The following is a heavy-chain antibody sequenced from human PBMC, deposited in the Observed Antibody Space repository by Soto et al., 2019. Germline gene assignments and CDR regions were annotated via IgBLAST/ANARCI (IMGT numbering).Heavy chain of an antibody. CDR1: GFTFSSYA. D-gene: IGHD3-22*01. CDR2: ISGSGGST. CDR3: ARNPSYYYDSSGCFDY. Sequence: GGSLRLSCAASGFTFSSYAMSWVRQAPGKGLEWVSAISGSGGSTYYADSVKGRFTISRDNSKNTLYLQMNSLRAEDTAVYYCARNPSYYYDSSGCFDYWGQGTLVTVSS. J-gene: IGHJ4*02. V-gene: IGHV3-23*01.